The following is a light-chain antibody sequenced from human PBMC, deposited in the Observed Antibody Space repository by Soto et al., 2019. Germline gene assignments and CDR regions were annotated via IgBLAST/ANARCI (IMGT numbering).Light chain of an antibody. V-gene: IGKV3-20*01. CDR2: GAS. CDR1: QSVSSSY. Sequence: EIVLTQSPGTLSLSPGERATLSCRASQSVSSSYLAWYQQKPGQAPRLLIYGASSRATGIPDRFSGSGSGTDFTLTNSRLEPEDFAVYYCQQYGSSLPFGQGTKLEIK. CDR3: QQYGSSLP. J-gene: IGKJ2*01.